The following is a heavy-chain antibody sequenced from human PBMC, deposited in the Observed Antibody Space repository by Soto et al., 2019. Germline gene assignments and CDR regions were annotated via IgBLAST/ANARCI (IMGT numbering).Heavy chain of an antibody. V-gene: IGHV3-53*01. CDR2: IYSGGYT. J-gene: IGHJ4*02. CDR3: GAQRGGGGY. CDR1: GFTVSNNY. Sequence: EVQLVESGGGLIQPGGSLRLSCAVSGFTVSNNYMSWVRQAPGKGLEGVSVIYSGGYTAYGDSVKGRFTISRDNSKNKHNLQRIGRSAADRAVYYFGAQRGGGGYWGQGTLVTVSS. D-gene: IGHD6-25*01.